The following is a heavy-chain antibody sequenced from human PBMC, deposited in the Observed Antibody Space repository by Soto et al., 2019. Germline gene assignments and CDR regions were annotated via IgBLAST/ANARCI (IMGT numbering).Heavy chain of an antibody. D-gene: IGHD5-18*01. Sequence: VQLQESGVGLVKPSGTLSLTCAVSGGSISSGNWWSWVRQSPRKGLEWIGEISHSGNTNHNPSLKSRVTISIDKSKNQFSLKLTSVTAADTAVYYCASHRGNTYGPYDYWGQGTLVTVSS. CDR2: ISHSGNT. V-gene: IGHV4-4*02. CDR1: GGSISSGNW. CDR3: ASHRGNTYGPYDY. J-gene: IGHJ4*02.